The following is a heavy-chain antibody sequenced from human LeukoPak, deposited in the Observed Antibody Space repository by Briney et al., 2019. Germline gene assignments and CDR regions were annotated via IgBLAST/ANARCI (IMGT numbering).Heavy chain of an antibody. J-gene: IGHJ6*03. V-gene: IGHV3-13*01. CDR3: AGSKSWFYYMDF. Sequence: GGTLRLSCASSGHAYSNYDTHGARHVSGKGLEGGSIVGSAGDRYYSGAVKGRVTVSRENAKNSLYLQMNSLGVGDTAVYYCAGSKSWFYYMDFCGTGTTVTVSS. D-gene: IGHD3-10*01. CDR2: VGSAGDR. CDR1: GHAYSNYD.